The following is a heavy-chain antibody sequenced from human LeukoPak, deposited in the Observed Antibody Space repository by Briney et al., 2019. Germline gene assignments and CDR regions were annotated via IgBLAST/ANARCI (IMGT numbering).Heavy chain of an antibody. Sequence: KTSDTLSLTCSVSSGFNSSYYWSWLRQPPGKGLEWIGYIPYSGSTNFNPSLKSRVTISVYTSKNQFSLKLSSVTAADTAVYYCAREGTAGTNLNWFDPWGQGTLVTVSS. CDR3: AREGTAGTNLNWFDP. CDR2: IPYSGST. J-gene: IGHJ5*02. D-gene: IGHD1-1*01. CDR1: SGFNSSYY. V-gene: IGHV4-59*01.